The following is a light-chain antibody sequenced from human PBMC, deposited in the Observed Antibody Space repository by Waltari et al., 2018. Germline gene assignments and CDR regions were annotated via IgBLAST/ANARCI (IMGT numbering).Light chain of an antibody. J-gene: IGLJ2*01. CDR2: EGT. V-gene: IGLV2-23*01. Sequence: QSALTQPASVSGSTGQSITISCTGSPSDVGGYNLVSWYRQFPNKAPQLIIYEGTRRPSGVSSRFSASKSGNTASLTISGLQAEDEALYFCSSYARSDNSVLFGGGTQLSVL. CDR3: SSYARSDNSVL. CDR1: PSDVGGYNL.